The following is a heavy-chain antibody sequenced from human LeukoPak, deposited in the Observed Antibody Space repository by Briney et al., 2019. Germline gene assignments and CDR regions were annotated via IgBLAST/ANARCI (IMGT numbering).Heavy chain of an antibody. CDR3: ARDSYSSYMDV. J-gene: IGHJ6*03. V-gene: IGHV4-59*01. D-gene: IGHD2-21*01. CDR1: GGSISYYY. Sequence: SETLSLTCTVSGGSISYYYWSWIRQSPGKGLEWIGYIYYSGNTNYNPSLKSRVTISVDTSKNQFSLKLSSVTAADTAVYYCARDSYSSYMDVWGKGTTVTVSS. CDR2: IYYSGNT.